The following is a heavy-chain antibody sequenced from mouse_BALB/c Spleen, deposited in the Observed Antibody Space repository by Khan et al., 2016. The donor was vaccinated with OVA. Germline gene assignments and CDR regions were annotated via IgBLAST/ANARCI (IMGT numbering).Heavy chain of an antibody. CDR3: TRDGYSPWFAY. Sequence: VQLKQSGAELVRPGALVKLSCKASGFNIKDYYMHWVKQRPEQGLVWIGRIDPENGNTIYDPKFQGEASITSDTSSNTAYLQLSSLTSEDTAVYYCTRDGYSPWFAYWGRGTLVTVSA. J-gene: IGHJ3*01. CDR1: GFNIKDYY. CDR2: IDPENGNT. D-gene: IGHD2-3*01. V-gene: IGHV14-1*02.